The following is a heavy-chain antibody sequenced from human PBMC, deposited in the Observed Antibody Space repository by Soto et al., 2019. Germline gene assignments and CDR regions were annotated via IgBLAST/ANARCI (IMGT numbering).Heavy chain of an antibody. Sequence: QVQLVQSGAELRKPGSSVKVSCKASGGTFSDYPINWVRQAPGQRPEWMGGIIPIFDTANYAEKFQGRVTITADESTSTSYMEVSSLRSEDTAVYYCARNGTLPGTGYSYGMDAWGQGTMVTVSS. J-gene: IGHJ6*02. CDR3: ARNGTLPGTGYSYGMDA. D-gene: IGHD1-1*01. V-gene: IGHV1-69*01. CDR1: GGTFSDYP. CDR2: IIPIFDTA.